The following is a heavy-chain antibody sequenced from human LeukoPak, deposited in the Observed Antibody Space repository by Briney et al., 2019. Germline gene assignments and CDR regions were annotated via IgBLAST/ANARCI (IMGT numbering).Heavy chain of an antibody. D-gene: IGHD2-2*01. J-gene: IGHJ6*03. Sequence: SVKVSCKASGGTFSSYVISWVRQAPGQGLEWMGGIIPIFGTANYAQKFQGRVTITADESTSTAYMELSSLRSEDTAVYYCARGLTVVVPAAREYYYYMDVWGKGTTVTVSS. CDR1: GGTFSSYV. CDR2: IIPIFGTA. V-gene: IGHV1-69*13. CDR3: ARGLTVVVPAAREYYYYMDV.